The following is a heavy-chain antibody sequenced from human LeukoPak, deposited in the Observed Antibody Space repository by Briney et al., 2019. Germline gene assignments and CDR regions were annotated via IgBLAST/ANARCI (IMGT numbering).Heavy chain of an antibody. CDR2: ISSSSSYI. J-gene: IGHJ4*02. D-gene: IGHD3-3*01. CDR3: ARDPDLRAYFDY. Sequence: GGSLRPSCAASGFTFSSYSMNWVRQAPGKGLEWVSSISSSSSYIYYADSVKGRFTISRDNAKNSLYLQMNSLRAEDTAVYYCARDPDLRAYFDYWGQGTLVTVSS. V-gene: IGHV3-21*01. CDR1: GFTFSSYS.